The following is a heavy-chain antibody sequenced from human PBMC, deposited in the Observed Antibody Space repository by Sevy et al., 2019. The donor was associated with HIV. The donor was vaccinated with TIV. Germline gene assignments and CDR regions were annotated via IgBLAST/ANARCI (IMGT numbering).Heavy chain of an antibody. V-gene: IGHV3-64D*06. CDR1: GFTFSNYA. CDR3: VQAGNYDFWSGTHDC. CDR2: ISSNGGST. D-gene: IGHD3-3*01. Sequence: GGSLRLSCSASGFTFSNYAMHWVRQSPGKGLQYVSAISSNGGSTYYPASVKGRFTISRDNSKNALYLQMSSLRPEDTALYYCVQAGNYDFWSGTHDCWGQGTLVTVSS. J-gene: IGHJ4*02.